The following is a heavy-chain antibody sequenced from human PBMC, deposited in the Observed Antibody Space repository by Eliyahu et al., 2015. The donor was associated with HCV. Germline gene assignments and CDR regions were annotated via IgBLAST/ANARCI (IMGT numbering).Heavy chain of an antibody. D-gene: IGHD3-3*01. CDR3: ARTYIIGGHHDLSSNAKGMDL. CDR2: VVPTSGLP. Sequence: QVQLVQSGAEVKRPGSSVEVSCKASTIIXSGSTMHWVRQAPGQGPEWMGSVVPTSGLPNYAQKFQGRVQISADTSTVTFYLKINNLKYDDTAVYFCARTYIIGGHHDLSSNAKGMDLWGQGTAVTVSS. J-gene: IGHJ6*02. CDR1: TIIXSGST. V-gene: IGHV1-69*02.